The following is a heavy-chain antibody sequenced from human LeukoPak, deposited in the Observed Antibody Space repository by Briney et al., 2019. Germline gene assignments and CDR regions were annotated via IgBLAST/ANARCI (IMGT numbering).Heavy chain of an antibody. CDR3: ASVSYDFWSGYRTGLDY. CDR2: INPNSGGT. J-gene: IGHJ4*02. Sequence: ASVKVSCKASGYTFTGYYMHWVRQAPGRGLEWMGWINPNSGGTNYAQKFQGRVTMTRDTSISTAYMELSRLRSDDTAVYYCASVSYDFWSGYRTGLDYWGQGTLVTVSS. D-gene: IGHD3-3*01. V-gene: IGHV1-2*02. CDR1: GYTFTGYY.